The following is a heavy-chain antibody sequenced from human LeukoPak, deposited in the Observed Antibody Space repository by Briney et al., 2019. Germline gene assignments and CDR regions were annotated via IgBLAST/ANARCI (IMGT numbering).Heavy chain of an antibody. Sequence: GGSLRLSCAASGFTFSNYNMSWVRQAPGKVLEWVSSITYSSTYIYYADSVKGRFTISRDNAKNSVYLEMNSLRAEDTAVYYCARDRYYDSSGYDAFDIWGQGTMVTVSS. CDR2: ITYSSTYI. CDR3: ARDRYYDSSGYDAFDI. V-gene: IGHV3-21*01. CDR1: GFTFSNYN. D-gene: IGHD3-22*01. J-gene: IGHJ3*02.